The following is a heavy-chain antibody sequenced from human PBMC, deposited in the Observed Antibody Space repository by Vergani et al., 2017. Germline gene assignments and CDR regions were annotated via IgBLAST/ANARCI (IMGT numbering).Heavy chain of an antibody. J-gene: IGHJ3*02. CDR1: GFTFSSYS. D-gene: IGHD5-12*01. CDR3: TRVLNVMLGGYDYPDAFDI. Sequence: EVQLVESGGGLVKPGGSLRLSCAASGFTFSSYSMNWVRQAPGKGLEWVSSISSSSSYIYYADSVKGRFTISRDNAKNSLYLQMNSLRAEDTAVYYCTRVLNVMLGGYDYPDAFDIWGQGTMVTVSS. CDR2: ISSSSSYI. V-gene: IGHV3-21*01.